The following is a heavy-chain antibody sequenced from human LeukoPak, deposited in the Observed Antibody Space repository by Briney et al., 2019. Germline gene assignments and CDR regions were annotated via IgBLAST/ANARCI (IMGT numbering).Heavy chain of an antibody. D-gene: IGHD2-21*01. CDR2: INPDSGDT. J-gene: IGHJ6*04. CDR1: GYTFTYYY. Sequence: ASVKVSCKASGYTFTYYYIHWMRQAPGQGLEWMGWINPDSGDTSYAQKFQGRVTMTRDTSISTVYVELSRLRSDDTAVYYCARAYTIAASRRDMDVWGKGTTVTVSS. V-gene: IGHV1-2*02. CDR3: ARAYTIAASRRDMDV.